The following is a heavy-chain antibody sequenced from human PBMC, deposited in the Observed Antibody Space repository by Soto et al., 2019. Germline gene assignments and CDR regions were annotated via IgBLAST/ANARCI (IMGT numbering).Heavy chain of an antibody. D-gene: IGHD6-13*01. J-gene: IGHJ4*02. Sequence: PGGSLRLSCEASGFIFTNFWMHWVRQVPGKGLVWVSRIDTSGSSTSYADSVKGRFTISRDNAKNTVSLQMNSLRAEDTGVYYCAKDSWYFDLWSQGSLVIVSS. CDR3: AKDSWYFDL. CDR1: GFIFTNFW. CDR2: IDTSGSST. V-gene: IGHV3-74*01.